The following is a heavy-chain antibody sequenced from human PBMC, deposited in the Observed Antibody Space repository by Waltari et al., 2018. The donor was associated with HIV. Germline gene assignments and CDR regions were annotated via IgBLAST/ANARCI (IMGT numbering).Heavy chain of an antibody. CDR2: IKQDGSEK. J-gene: IGHJ4*02. CDR3: ARGGFYGSGSKVN. V-gene: IGHV3-7*04. Sequence: EVQLEESGEGLVQPGGSLRLSCAASGFTFSSYWMSWVGQAPGKGLEWVANIKQDGSEKYYVDSVNGRFTISRDNAENSLYLQMNSLRAEDTAVYYCARGGFYGSGSKVNWGQGTLVTVSS. D-gene: IGHD3-10*01. CDR1: GFTFSSYW.